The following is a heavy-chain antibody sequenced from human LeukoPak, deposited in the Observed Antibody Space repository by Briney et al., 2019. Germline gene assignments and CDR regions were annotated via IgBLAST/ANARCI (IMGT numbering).Heavy chain of an antibody. J-gene: IGHJ6*02. CDR3: AGSGKPYGLDV. V-gene: IGHV3-48*02. CDR2: ISTTTGAI. D-gene: IGHD3-10*01. CDR1: GFTFTYYA. Sequence: PGGSLRLSCAASGFTFTYYAMNWVRQAPGKGLEWLSYISTTTGAIYYADSVKGRFTVSKDNARNSLYLQMDSLRDEDTAVYYCAGSGKPYGLDVWGQGTTVTVSS.